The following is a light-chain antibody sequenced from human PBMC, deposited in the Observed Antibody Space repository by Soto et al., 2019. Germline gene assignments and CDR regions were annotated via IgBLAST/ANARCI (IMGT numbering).Light chain of an antibody. Sequence: QSVLTQPPSVSGAPGQRVTISCTGGSSNIGAGFDVHWYQQFPGAAPKLLIHANSNRPSGVPDRFSGSKSGTSASLAITGLQAEDEADYYCQSYDSSLSASVFGTGTKV. CDR3: QSYDSSLSASV. J-gene: IGLJ1*01. V-gene: IGLV1-40*01. CDR1: SSNIGAGFD. CDR2: ANS.